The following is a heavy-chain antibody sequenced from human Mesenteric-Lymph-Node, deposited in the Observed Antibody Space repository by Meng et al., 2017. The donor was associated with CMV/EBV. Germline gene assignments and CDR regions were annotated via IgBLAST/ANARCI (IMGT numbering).Heavy chain of an antibody. V-gene: IGHV1-2*02. Sequence: ASVKVSCKASSYNFTSYGISWVRQAPGQGLEWMGWINPNSGGTNYAQKFQGRVTMTRDTSISTAYMELSRLRSDDTAVYYCARDPPNYNWFDPWGQGTLVTVSS. D-gene: IGHD4/OR15-4a*01. CDR3: ARDPPNYNWFDP. CDR2: INPNSGGT. J-gene: IGHJ5*02. CDR1: SYNFTSYG.